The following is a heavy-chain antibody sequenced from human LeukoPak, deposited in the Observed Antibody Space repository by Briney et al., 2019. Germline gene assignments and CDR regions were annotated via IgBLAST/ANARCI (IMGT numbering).Heavy chain of an antibody. D-gene: IGHD3-10*01. CDR1: GGSLSSGSYY. Sequence: SQTLSLTCTVSGGSLSSGSYYWSWIRQPAGKGLEWIGRIYTSGSTNYNPSLKSRVTISVDTSKNQFSLKLSSVIAADTAMYYCARDLSTYYYGSGSANWFDPWGQGTLVTVSS. V-gene: IGHV4-61*02. J-gene: IGHJ5*02. CDR3: ARDLSTYYYGSGSANWFDP. CDR2: IYTSGST.